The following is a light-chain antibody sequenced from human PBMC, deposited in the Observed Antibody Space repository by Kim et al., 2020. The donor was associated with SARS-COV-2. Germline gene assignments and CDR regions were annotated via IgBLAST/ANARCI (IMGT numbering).Light chain of an antibody. CDR1: QSISSND. CDR3: QHFGSSRYT. J-gene: IGKJ2*01. Sequence: LSPGERATVSCRASQSISSNDLAWYQHKSGQYPRLLIYAASNRATGIPDRFSGSESGTDFTLTISRLEPEDFAVYYCQHFGSSRYTFGQGTKLEI. CDR2: AAS. V-gene: IGKV3-20*01.